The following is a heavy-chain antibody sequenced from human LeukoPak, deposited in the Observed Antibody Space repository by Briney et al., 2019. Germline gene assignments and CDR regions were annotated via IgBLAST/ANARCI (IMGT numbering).Heavy chain of an antibody. V-gene: IGHV4-39*07. CDR2: IYYSGST. D-gene: IGHD3-9*01. J-gene: IGHJ6*02. CDR3: AGQDGGRHYDILTGHNYYYYGMDV. CDR1: GGSISSSSYY. Sequence: PSETLSLTCTVSGGSISSSSYYWGWIRQPPGKGLEWIGSIYYSGSTYYNPSLKSRVTISVDTSKNQFSLKLSSVTAADTAVYYCAGQDGGRHYDILTGHNYYYYGMDVWGQGTTVTVSS.